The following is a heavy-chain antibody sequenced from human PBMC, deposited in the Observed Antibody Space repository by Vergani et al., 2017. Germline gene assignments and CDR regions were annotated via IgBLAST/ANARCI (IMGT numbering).Heavy chain of an antibody. CDR1: GFTFDDYA. D-gene: IGHD5-12*01. Sequence: EVQLVESGGGLVQPGRSLRLSCAASGFTFDDYAMHWVRQAPGKGLEWVSGISWNSGSIGYADSVKGRFTISRDNAKNSLYLQMNSLRAEDTALYYCAREVFSPPRRGYDPRGFDYWGQGTLVTVSS. CDR2: ISWNSGSI. V-gene: IGHV3-9*01. J-gene: IGHJ4*02. CDR3: AREVFSPPRRGYDPRGFDY.